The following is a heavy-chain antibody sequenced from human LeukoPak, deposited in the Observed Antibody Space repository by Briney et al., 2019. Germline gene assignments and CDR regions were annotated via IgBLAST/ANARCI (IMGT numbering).Heavy chain of an antibody. V-gene: IGHV4-59*08. D-gene: IGHD3-16*02. Sequence: SETLSLTCTVSGGSIRGSYWSWIRQPPGKGLEWIGYIYYSGSTNYNPSLRSRVTISVDTSKNQFSLKLSSVTAAYTAVYYCARPRIFVGVIGVYHFDNWGQGTLVTVSP. CDR3: ARPRIFVGVIGVYHFDN. CDR1: GGSIRGSY. CDR2: IYYSGST. J-gene: IGHJ4*02.